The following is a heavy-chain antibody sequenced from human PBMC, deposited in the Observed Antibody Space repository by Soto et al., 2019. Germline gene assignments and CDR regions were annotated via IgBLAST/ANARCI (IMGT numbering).Heavy chain of an antibody. J-gene: IGHJ5*02. CDR3: AHRRSATGSPSNWFDP. CDR1: GFSLSTSGVG. Sequence: QITLKESGPTLVKPTQTLTLTCTFSGFSLSTSGVGVGWIRQPPGKALEWLALIYWNDDKRYSPSLKSRLTITKDTSKNQVVLTMTNIDPVDTATYYCAHRRSATGSPSNWFDPWGQGTLVTVSS. D-gene: IGHD6-13*01. V-gene: IGHV2-5*01. CDR2: IYWNDDK.